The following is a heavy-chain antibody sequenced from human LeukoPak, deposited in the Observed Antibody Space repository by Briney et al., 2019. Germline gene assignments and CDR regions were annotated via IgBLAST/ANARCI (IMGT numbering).Heavy chain of an antibody. J-gene: IGHJ4*02. CDR3: AKSVKACGGDCYRWAPLGYYFDY. V-gene: IGHV3-23*01. CDR2: ISGSGGST. D-gene: IGHD2-21*02. CDR1: GFPFSSYA. Sequence: GGSLRLSCAASGFPFSSYAMRGVREAPGKGLEGVSAISGSGGSTYYADSVKGRFTISRDNSKNTLYLQMNSLRAEDTAVYYCAKSVKACGGDCYRWAPLGYYFDYWGQGTLVTVSS.